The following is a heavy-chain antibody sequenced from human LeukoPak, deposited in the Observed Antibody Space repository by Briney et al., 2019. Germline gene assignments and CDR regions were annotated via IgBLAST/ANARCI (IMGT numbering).Heavy chain of an antibody. CDR3: ARAPAAGPRYYYGMDV. Sequence: SETLSLTCTVSGGSISGYYWSWLRQPPGKGLEWLGYIYYSGSTNYNPSLKSRVTISVDTSKNQFSLKLSSVTAADTAVYYCARAPAAGPRYYYGMDVWGKGTTVTVSP. J-gene: IGHJ6*04. V-gene: IGHV4-59*01. D-gene: IGHD6-13*01. CDR2: IYYSGST. CDR1: GGSISGYY.